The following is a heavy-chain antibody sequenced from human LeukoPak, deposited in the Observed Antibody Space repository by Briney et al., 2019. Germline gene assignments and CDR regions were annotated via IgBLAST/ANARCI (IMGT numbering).Heavy chain of an antibody. D-gene: IGHD7-27*01. CDR2: VYYSGST. CDR3: ARLTLTGSLN. CDR1: GGSISSSSYY. J-gene: IGHJ4*02. V-gene: IGHV4-39*01. Sequence: SETLSLTCTVSGGSISSSSYYWGWIRQPPGKGLEWIGTVYYSGSTYYNPSLMSRVTISVDTSKNQFSLKLSSVTAADTAVYYCARLTLTGSLNWGQGTLVTVSS.